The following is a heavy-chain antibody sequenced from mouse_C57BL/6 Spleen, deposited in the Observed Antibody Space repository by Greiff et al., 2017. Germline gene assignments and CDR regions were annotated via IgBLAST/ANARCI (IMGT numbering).Heavy chain of an antibody. Sequence: QVQLKESGPELVKPGASVKISCKASGYEFSSSWMNWVKQRPGKGLEWIGRIFPGDGDTNYNGKFKGKATLTAAKSSSTSYMQLSSLTSEASAVYFCALGLDYWGQGTTLTVSS. J-gene: IGHJ2*01. CDR1: GYEFSSSW. V-gene: IGHV1-82*01. CDR2: IFPGDGDT. CDR3: ALGLDY. D-gene: IGHD4-1*01.